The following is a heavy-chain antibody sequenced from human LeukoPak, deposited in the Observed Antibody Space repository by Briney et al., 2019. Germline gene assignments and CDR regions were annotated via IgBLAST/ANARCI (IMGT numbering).Heavy chain of an antibody. D-gene: IGHD3-10*01. J-gene: IGHJ4*02. V-gene: IGHV4-59*01. Sequence: SETLSLTCTVSGGSISSYYWSWIRQPPGRGLEWIGYIYYSGSTNYNPSLKSRVTISVDTSKNQFSLKLSSVTAADTAVYYCARSYFGSGTFNGFDYWGQGTLVTVSS. CDR1: GGSISSYY. CDR3: ARSYFGSGTFNGFDY. CDR2: IYYSGST.